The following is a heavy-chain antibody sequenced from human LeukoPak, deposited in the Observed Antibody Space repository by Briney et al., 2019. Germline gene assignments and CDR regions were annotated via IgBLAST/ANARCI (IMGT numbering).Heavy chain of an antibody. CDR1: GFAFSSYA. V-gene: IGHV3-23*01. J-gene: IGHJ3*02. CDR2: IGNTGDTT. CDR3: AKRAAAGTPKDDFDI. D-gene: IGHD6-13*01. Sequence: GGSLRLSRAASGFAFSSYAMSWVRQAPGNGLEGVSIIGNTGDTTFYADSVKGRFTISRDNYRNTLYLLLNSLRAEATDVFYCAKRAAAGTPKDDFDIWGQGTMVTVSS.